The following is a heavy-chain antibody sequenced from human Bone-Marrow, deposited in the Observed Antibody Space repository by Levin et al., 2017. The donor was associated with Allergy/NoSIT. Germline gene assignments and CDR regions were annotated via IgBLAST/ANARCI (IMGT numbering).Heavy chain of an antibody. CDR1: GFTFYTSA. J-gene: IGHJ4*02. CDR3: AKGSSGWFQERDS. V-gene: IGHV3-23*01. CDR2: IGGSGDIT. D-gene: IGHD6-19*01. Sequence: GGSLRLSCTASGFTFYTSAMTWVRQAPGKALGWVSAIGGSGDITSYADSVKGRFTVSRDNSKNMLFLQMDSLRVEDTAFYYCAKGSSGWFQERDSWGQGILVTVSS.